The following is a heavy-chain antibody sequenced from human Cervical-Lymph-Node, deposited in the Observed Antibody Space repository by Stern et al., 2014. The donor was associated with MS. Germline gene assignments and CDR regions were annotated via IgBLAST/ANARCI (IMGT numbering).Heavy chain of an antibody. Sequence: EVQLVESGGGLVQPGGSLRLSCAVSGFTFSSYAMSWVRQAPGKGLEWVSTISGSGSSTYYADSVKGRFTISRDNSKNTLYLQMNSLRAEDTAEYYCAPQGRGFDYWGQGTLVTVSS. J-gene: IGHJ4*02. V-gene: IGHV3-23*04. CDR2: ISGSGSST. CDR1: GFTFSSYA. CDR3: APQGRGFDY.